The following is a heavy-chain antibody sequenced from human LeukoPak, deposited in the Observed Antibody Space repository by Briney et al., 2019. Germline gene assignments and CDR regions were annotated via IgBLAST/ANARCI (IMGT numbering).Heavy chain of an antibody. CDR1: GFTVSGNY. CDR3: AKDHANTPVVTN. D-gene: IGHD2-21*02. J-gene: IGHJ4*02. CDR2: IYSDGST. V-gene: IGHV3-53*01. Sequence: GGSLRLSCAASGFTVSGNYMSWVRQAPGKGLEWVSVIYSDGSTYYADSVKGRFTISRDNSKNTVDLQMNNLRVDDTAIYYCAKDHANTPVVTNWGQGILVSVSS.